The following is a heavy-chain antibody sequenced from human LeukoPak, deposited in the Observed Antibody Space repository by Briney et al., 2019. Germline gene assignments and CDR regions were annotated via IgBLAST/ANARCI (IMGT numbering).Heavy chain of an antibody. J-gene: IGHJ4*02. Sequence: PGRSLRLSCAASGFTFDDYAMHWVRQAPGKGLEWVSGISWNSGSIGYADSVKGRFTISRDNAKNSLYLQMNSLRAEDTALYYCAKDTRANYGDTLDYWGQGTLVTVSS. CDR1: GFTFDDYA. CDR3: AKDTRANYGDTLDY. CDR2: ISWNSGSI. V-gene: IGHV3-9*01. D-gene: IGHD4-17*01.